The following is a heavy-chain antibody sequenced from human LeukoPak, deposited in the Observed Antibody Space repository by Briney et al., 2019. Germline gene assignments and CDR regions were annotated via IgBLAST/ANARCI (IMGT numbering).Heavy chain of an antibody. CDR3: ARGGNYWPQWWFDP. CDR1: GGSISGNHY. J-gene: IGHJ5*02. D-gene: IGHD1-26*01. CDR2: ISPSGST. Sequence: SETLSLTCTVSGGSISGNHYWSWIRQPAGKGLEWIGRISPSGSTKYNPSLKSRVTMSLDASKNQFSLELNSVTPADTAVYYCARGGNYWPQWWFDPWGRGTLVSVSS. V-gene: IGHV4-4*07.